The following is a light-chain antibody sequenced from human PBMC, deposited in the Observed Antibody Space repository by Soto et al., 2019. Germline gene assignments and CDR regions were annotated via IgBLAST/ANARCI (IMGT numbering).Light chain of an antibody. CDR3: QQYIKWPLT. J-gene: IGKJ4*01. V-gene: IGKV3-15*01. CDR1: QSISSN. Sequence: EIVMTQSSATLSVSPGEGATLSCRASQSISSNLAWYQQKPGQAPRLLLYGASTRATGLPARFSGSGSGTEFTLTISSLQSEDFAVYYCQQYIKWPLTFGGGTKVEIK. CDR2: GAS.